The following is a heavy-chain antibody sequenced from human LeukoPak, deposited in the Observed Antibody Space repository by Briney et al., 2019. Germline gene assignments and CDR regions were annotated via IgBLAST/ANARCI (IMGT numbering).Heavy chain of an antibody. Sequence: GGSLRLSCAASGFTFSSYEMNWVRQAPGKGLEWVSYISSSGSTIYYADSVKGRFTISRDNAKNSLYLQMNSLRAEDTAVYYCARDLITMVRGASTYYYYGMDVWGQGTLVTVSS. CDR2: ISSSGSTI. CDR1: GFTFSSYE. V-gene: IGHV3-48*03. J-gene: IGHJ6*02. D-gene: IGHD3-10*01. CDR3: ARDLITMVRGASTYYYYGMDV.